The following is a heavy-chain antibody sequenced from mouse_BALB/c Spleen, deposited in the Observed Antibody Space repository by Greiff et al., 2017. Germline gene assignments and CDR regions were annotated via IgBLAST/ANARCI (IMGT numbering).Heavy chain of an antibody. V-gene: IGHV2-9*02. Sequence: QVQLQQSGPGLVAPSQSLSITCTVSGFSLTSYGVHWVRQPPGKGLEWLGVIWAGGSTNYNSALMSRLSISKDNSKSQVFLKMNSLQTDDTAMYYCARDDYYGYDDYAMDYWGQGTSVTVSS. CDR1: GFSLTSYG. CDR2: IWAGGST. D-gene: IGHD2-2*01. CDR3: ARDDYYGYDDYAMDY. J-gene: IGHJ4*01.